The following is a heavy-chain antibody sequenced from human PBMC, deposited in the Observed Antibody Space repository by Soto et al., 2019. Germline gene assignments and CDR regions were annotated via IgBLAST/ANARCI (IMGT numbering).Heavy chain of an antibody. CDR2: IDENGGTT. V-gene: IGHV3-23*01. J-gene: IGHJ3*02. CDR1: GFTFNRCA. CDR3: AIEKAGATSVHVFAI. D-gene: IGHD1-26*01. Sequence: GGSLRLSCGGSGFTFNRCAMSWVRQSPGKGLEWVSAIDENGGTTYYADSVQGRFTISRDNSKNTLHLQMNTLRVEDTAVYYCAIEKAGATSVHVFAIWGQGTMVTVSS.